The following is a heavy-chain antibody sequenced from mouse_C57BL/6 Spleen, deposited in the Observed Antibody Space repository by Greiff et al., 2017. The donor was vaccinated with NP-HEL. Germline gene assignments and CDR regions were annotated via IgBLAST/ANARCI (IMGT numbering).Heavy chain of an antibody. CDR1: GYSITSGYD. CDR3: ARGGVYDGYPFAY. J-gene: IGHJ3*01. Sequence: EVQLQESGPGMVKPSQSLSLTCTVTGYSITSGYDWHWIRHFPGNKLEWMGYISYSGSTNYNPSLKSRISITHDTSKNHFFLKLNSVTTEDTATYYCARGGVYDGYPFAYWGQGTLVTVSA. V-gene: IGHV3-1*01. CDR2: ISYSGST. D-gene: IGHD2-3*01.